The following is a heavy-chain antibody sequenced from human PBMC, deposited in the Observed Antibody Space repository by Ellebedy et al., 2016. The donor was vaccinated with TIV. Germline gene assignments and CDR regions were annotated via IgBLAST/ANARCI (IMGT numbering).Heavy chain of an antibody. J-gene: IGHJ3*01. V-gene: IGHV3-53*01. CDR1: GITVRSHY. Sequence: PGGSLRLSCAASGITVRSHYMTWVRQATGKGRKWVSARFSGDSAYYADSVKGRFTISRDKSKNTLYLQMNSLRPDDTAVYYCARVSRNYGDYVFAFDLWGQGTMVTVSS. CDR2: RFSGDSA. D-gene: IGHD4-17*01. CDR3: ARVSRNYGDYVFAFDL.